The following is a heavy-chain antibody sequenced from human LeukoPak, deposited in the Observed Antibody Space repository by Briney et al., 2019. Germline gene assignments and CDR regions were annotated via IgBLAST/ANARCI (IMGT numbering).Heavy chain of an antibody. CDR2: ISSDGNSI. Sequence: PGGSLRLSCAASAFTFSFYEMSWVRQAPEMGLEWVAYISSDGNSIHYADSVKGRFTISRDNAKESLYLHINSLRAEDTAIYYCARVSTNYFDSWGEGALVTVSS. J-gene: IGHJ4*02. D-gene: IGHD5/OR15-5a*01. V-gene: IGHV3-48*03. CDR1: AFTFSFYE. CDR3: ARVSTNYFDS.